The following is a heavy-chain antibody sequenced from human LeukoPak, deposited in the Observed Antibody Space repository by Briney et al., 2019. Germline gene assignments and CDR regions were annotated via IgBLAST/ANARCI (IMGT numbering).Heavy chain of an antibody. J-gene: IGHJ6*03. CDR2: IYTSGST. Sequence: SETLSLTCTVSGGSISSYYWSWIRQPAGKGLEWIGRIYTSGSTNYNPSLKSRVTMSVDTSKNQFSLKLSSVTAADTAVYYCARTYCRSTSCRNGYYYMDVWGKGTTVTVSS. V-gene: IGHV4-4*07. CDR1: GGSISSYY. D-gene: IGHD2-2*01. CDR3: ARTYCRSTSCRNGYYYMDV.